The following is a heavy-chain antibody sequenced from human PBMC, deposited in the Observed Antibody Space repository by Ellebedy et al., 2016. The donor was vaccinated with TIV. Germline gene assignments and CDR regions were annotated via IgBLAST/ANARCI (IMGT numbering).Heavy chain of an antibody. CDR1: GFTFSSYW. CDR3: ARDRGYDYIWGSYRTHLDY. D-gene: IGHD3-16*02. Sequence: GESLKISXAASGFTFSSYWMSWVRQAPGKGLEWVANIKQDGSEKYYVDSVKGRFTISRDNAKNSLYLQMNSLRAEDTAVYYCARDRGYDYIWGSYRTHLDYWGQGTLVTVSS. J-gene: IGHJ4*02. V-gene: IGHV3-7*03. CDR2: IKQDGSEK.